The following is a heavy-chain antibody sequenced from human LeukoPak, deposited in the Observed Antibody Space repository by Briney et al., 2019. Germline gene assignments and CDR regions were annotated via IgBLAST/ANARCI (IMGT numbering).Heavy chain of an antibody. Sequence: GGSLRLSCAASGFTVSTNYMNWVRPAPGKGLEWVSILYSGSSTYYADSVEGRFTISRDSSKNTLFLQMNDLGAEDTAVYYCARVGDHFHWYLDLWGRGTLVTVSS. J-gene: IGHJ2*01. CDR1: GFTVSTNY. V-gene: IGHV3-53*01. D-gene: IGHD3-3*02. CDR3: ARVGDHFHWYLDL. CDR2: LYSGSST.